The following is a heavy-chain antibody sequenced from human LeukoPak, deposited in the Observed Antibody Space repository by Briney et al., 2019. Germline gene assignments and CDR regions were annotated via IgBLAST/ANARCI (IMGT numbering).Heavy chain of an antibody. CDR1: GYTLTSYD. J-gene: IGHJ6*03. CDR2: MNPNSGNT. CDR3: AGTAAGTSPYYYYMDV. Sequence: ASVKVSCKASGYTLTSYDINWVRQATGQGLEWMGRMNPNSGNTGYAQKFQGRVTMTRNTSISTAYMELSSLRSEDTAVYYCAGTAAGTSPYYYYMDVWGKGTTVTVSS. V-gene: IGHV1-8*01. D-gene: IGHD6-13*01.